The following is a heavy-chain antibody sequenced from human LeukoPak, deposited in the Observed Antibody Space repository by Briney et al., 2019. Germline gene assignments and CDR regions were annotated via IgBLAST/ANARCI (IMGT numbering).Heavy chain of an antibody. J-gene: IGHJ4*02. D-gene: IGHD3-3*01. V-gene: IGHV1-18*01. Sequence: ASVKVSCKASGYTFTSYGISWVRQAPGQGLEWMGWISAYNGNTNYAQKLQGRVTMTTDTSTSTAYMERRRLRSDDTAVYYCARNTIFGVVIIPLDYWGQGTLVTVSS. CDR2: ISAYNGNT. CDR1: GYTFTSYG. CDR3: ARNTIFGVVIIPLDY.